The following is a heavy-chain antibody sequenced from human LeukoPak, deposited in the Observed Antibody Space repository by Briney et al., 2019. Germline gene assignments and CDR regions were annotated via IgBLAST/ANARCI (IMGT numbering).Heavy chain of an antibody. CDR2: IKQDGSEK. CDR3: ARDPRIVGATGASDI. Sequence: GGSLRLSCAASGFTFSSYWMSWVRQAPGKGLEWVANIKQDGSEKNYVDSGKGRFSISRDNAKNSLYLQMIGLRAEDTAVYYCARDPRIVGATGASDIWGQGTMVTVS. D-gene: IGHD1-26*01. V-gene: IGHV3-7*01. J-gene: IGHJ3*02. CDR1: GFTFSSYW.